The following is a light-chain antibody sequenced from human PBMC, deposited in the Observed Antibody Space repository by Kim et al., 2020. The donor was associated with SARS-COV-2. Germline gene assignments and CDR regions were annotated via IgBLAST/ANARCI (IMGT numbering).Light chain of an antibody. V-gene: IGKV1-27*01. CDR3: QKYNSALWT. CDR1: QGISND. Sequence: DSQMTQSPSSLSASVGDRVTITCRASQGISNDLAWYQQKPGKAPKLLIYAASALQSGVPSRFSGSGSGTDFTLTITRLQPEDVATYYYQKYNSALWTFGQGTKVDIK. J-gene: IGKJ1*01. CDR2: AAS.